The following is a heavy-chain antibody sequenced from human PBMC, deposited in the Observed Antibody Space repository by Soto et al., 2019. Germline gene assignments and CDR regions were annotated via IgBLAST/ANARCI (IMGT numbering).Heavy chain of an antibody. CDR3: ARVFGSGFDY. CDR1: GFTFSTDT. V-gene: IGHV3-48*02. D-gene: IGHD6-19*01. Sequence: EVQLVESGGGLVQPGGSLRLSCVASGFTFSTDTMNWVRQAPGKGLEWVAHISVSGATRYYADSVKGRFTISRDNAKNSLYLQMDSLRNEDTAVYYCARVFGSGFDYWGQGTLVTVSS. J-gene: IGHJ4*02. CDR2: ISVSGATR.